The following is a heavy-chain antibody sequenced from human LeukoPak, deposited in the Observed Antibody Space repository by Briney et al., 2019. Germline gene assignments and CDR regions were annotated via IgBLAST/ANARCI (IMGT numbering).Heavy chain of an antibody. J-gene: IGHJ4*02. Sequence: PGGSLRLSCAASGFTFSTYWMSWVRQAPGKGLEWVANIKHDGSEKYYVDSVKGRFTISRDNAKNSLYLQMNSLRAEDTAVYYCARDWRSSWSVFDYWGQGTLVTVSS. CDR1: GFTFSTYW. D-gene: IGHD6-13*01. CDR3: ARDWRSSWSVFDY. V-gene: IGHV3-7*01. CDR2: IKHDGSEK.